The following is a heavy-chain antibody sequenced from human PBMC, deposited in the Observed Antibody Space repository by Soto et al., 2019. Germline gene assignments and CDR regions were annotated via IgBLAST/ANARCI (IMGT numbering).Heavy chain of an antibody. D-gene: IGHD3-22*01. Sequence: NPSETLSLTCAVYGGSFSGYYWSWIRQPPGKGLEWIGEINHSGSTNYNPSLKSRVTISVDTSKNQFSLKLSSVTAADTAVYYCARGTDYYDSSGYGYYFDYWGQGTLVTVSS. V-gene: IGHV4-34*01. CDR2: INHSGST. CDR1: GGSFSGYY. J-gene: IGHJ4*02. CDR3: ARGTDYYDSSGYGYYFDY.